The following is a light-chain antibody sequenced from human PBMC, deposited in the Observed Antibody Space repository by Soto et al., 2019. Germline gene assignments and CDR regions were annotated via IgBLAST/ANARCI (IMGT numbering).Light chain of an antibody. CDR1: QSVSSSY. CDR3: QQYGSSPPFT. V-gene: IGKV3-20*01. Sequence: EIVLTQSPGTLSLSPGERAALSCRASQSVSSSYLAWYQHKPGQAPRLLIYGASRRATGIPDRFSGSGSGTDFTLIISRLEPEDFAVYYCQQYGSSPPFTFGPGTKVDIK. CDR2: GAS. J-gene: IGKJ3*01.